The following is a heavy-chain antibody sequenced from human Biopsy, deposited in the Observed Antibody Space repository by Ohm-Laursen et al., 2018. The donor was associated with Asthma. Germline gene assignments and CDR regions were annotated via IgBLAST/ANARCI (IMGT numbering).Heavy chain of an antibody. CDR3: ARHKHSNSWYKYYFDY. V-gene: IGHV4-39*01. CDR2: VYHSGNT. CDR1: GDSMRGSDYS. Sequence: GTLSLTCDVSGDSMRGSDYSWGWIRQPPGKGLEWIGNVYHSGNTNINPSLQSRVTISVDTSKSQFSLKVSAVTAADTAVYFCARHKHSNSWYKYYFDYWGQGTLVTVSS. J-gene: IGHJ4*02. D-gene: IGHD6-13*01.